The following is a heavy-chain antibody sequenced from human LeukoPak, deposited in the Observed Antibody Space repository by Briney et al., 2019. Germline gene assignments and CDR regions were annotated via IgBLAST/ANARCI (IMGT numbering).Heavy chain of an antibody. D-gene: IGHD2-15*01. V-gene: IGHV3-53*01. CDR2: VYSGGST. CDR3: ARGITQWSPTYYFDY. Sequence: GGSLRLSCAASGFTVSSNYMSWVRQAPGKGLEWVSVVYSGGSTFYADSVKGRFTISRDNSKNTVFLQMNSLRAEDTAVYYCARGITQWSPTYYFDYWGQGTLVTVSS. J-gene: IGHJ4*02. CDR1: GFTVSSNY.